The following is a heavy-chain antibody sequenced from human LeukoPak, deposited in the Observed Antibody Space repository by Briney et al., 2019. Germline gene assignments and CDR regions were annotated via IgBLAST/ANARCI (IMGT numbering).Heavy chain of an antibody. Sequence: LGGSLRLSCAASGFTFSSYGMHWVRQAPGKGLEWVAVISYDGSNKYYADSVKGRFTISRDNSKNTLYLQMNSLRAEDTAVYYCAKDRGMTTVTTVDYWGQGTLVTVSS. V-gene: IGHV3-30*18. CDR1: GFTFSSYG. J-gene: IGHJ4*02. CDR2: ISYDGSNK. D-gene: IGHD4-11*01. CDR3: AKDRGMTTVTTVDY.